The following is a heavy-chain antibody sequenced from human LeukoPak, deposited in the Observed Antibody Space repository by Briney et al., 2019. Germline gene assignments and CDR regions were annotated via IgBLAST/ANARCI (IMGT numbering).Heavy chain of an antibody. D-gene: IGHD1-26*01. CDR3: GRGVGSEGNAFDI. V-gene: IGHV1-18*01. Sequence: ASVKVSCKASGYTFTSYGISWVRQAPGQGLEWMGWISAYNGYTDYAQKLQGRVTMTTDTSTSTAYMELRSLRSDDTAVYFCGRGVGSEGNAFDIWGQGTMVTVSS. CDR2: ISAYNGYT. CDR1: GYTFTSYG. J-gene: IGHJ3*02.